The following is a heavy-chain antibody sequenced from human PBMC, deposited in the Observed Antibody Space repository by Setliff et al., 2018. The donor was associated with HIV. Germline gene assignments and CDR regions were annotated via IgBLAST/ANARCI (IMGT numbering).Heavy chain of an antibody. CDR2: IYISGST. J-gene: IGHJ5*02. D-gene: IGHD6-19*01. CDR1: GGSISSYY. Sequence: SETLSLTCTVSGGSISSYYWSWIRQPAGKGLEWIGHIYISGSTNYNPSFNSRVTMSVDTSKNQFSLRLTSVTAADTAMYHCARDRSSGWSKDWFDTWGQGILVTISS. CDR3: ARDRSSGWSKDWFDT. V-gene: IGHV4-4*07.